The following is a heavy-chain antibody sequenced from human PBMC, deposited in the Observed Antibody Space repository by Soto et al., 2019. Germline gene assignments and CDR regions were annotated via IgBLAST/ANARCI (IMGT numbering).Heavy chain of an antibody. J-gene: IGHJ4*02. V-gene: IGHV4-4*07. Sequence: SETLSLTCTVSGGSISSYYWSWIRQPAGKGLEWIGRIYTSGSSYSNPSLKSRLSMSVDTSKNQFSLTMKSVTAADTGVYYCASHPLNWSDADSWGQGVLVTVSS. CDR3: ASHPLNWSDADS. CDR1: GGSISSYY. CDR2: IYTSGSS. D-gene: IGHD1-1*01.